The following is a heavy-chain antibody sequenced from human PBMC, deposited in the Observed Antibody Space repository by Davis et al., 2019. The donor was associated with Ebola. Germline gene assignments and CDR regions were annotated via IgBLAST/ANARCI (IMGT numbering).Heavy chain of an antibody. V-gene: IGHV1-18*04. CDR3: ARDRVVVAARNWFDP. Sequence: ASVKVSCKASGYTFTSYGISWVRQAPGQGLEWMGWISAYNGNTNYAQKLQGRVTMTTDTSTSTAYMELRSLRSDDTAVYYCARDRVVVAARNWFDPWGQGTLVTVSS. D-gene: IGHD2-15*01. CDR1: GYTFTSYG. CDR2: ISAYNGNT. J-gene: IGHJ5*02.